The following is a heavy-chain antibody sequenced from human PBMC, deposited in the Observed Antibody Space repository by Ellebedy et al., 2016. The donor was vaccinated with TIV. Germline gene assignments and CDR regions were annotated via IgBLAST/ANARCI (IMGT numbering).Heavy chain of an antibody. CDR2: INNDGNST. J-gene: IGHJ4*02. D-gene: IGHD3-16*02. CDR1: GFTFSSYW. CDR3: ARGQLRLGKLSLAPFDY. V-gene: IGHV3-74*01. Sequence: PGGSLRLSCAASGFTFSSYWMHWVRQAPGKGLVWVSRINNDGNSTSYADSVKGRFTISRDNAKNSLYLQMNSLRAEDTAVYYCARGQLRLGKLSLAPFDYWGQGTLVTVSS.